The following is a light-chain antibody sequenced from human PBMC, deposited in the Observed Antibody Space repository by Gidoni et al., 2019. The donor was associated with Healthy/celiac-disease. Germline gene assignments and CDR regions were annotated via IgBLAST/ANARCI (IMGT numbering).Light chain of an antibody. CDR3: QQYGSSPTWK. CDR2: GAS. V-gene: IGKV3-20*01. Sequence: EIVLTQSPGTLSLSPGERATLSCRASQSVSSSYLSWYQQKPGQAPRLLIYGASSRATGIPDRFSGSGSGTDLTLTISRLEPEDFAVYYCQQYGSSPTWKFGQGTKVEIK. CDR1: QSVSSSY. J-gene: IGKJ1*01.